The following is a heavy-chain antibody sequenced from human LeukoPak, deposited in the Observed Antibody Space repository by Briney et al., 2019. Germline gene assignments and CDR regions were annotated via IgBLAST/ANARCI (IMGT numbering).Heavy chain of an antibody. CDR3: TTNLSHYDSSGYHTGDY. D-gene: IGHD3-22*01. J-gene: IGHJ4*02. CDR1: GFTFSNAC. V-gene: IGHV3-15*01. CDR2: IYSKADGGTT. Sequence: GGSLRLSCTASGFTFSNACMSWVRQAPGKGLEWVGRIYSKADGGTTDYAAPVKGRFTISRDDSKNTLFLQMNSLKTEDTAVYYCTTNLSHYDSSGYHTGDYWGQGTLVTVSS.